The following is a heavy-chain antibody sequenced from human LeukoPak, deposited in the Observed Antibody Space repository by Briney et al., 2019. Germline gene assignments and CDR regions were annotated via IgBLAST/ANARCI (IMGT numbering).Heavy chain of an antibody. V-gene: IGHV3-7*04. Sequence: GGSLRLSCAASGFTFSTYWMSWVHQGPGKGLEWVANIKEDGSEKHYVGSVKGRFTISRDNAKNSLYLQMNSLRAEDTAVYYCARDIGYCSSNSCSDYFQHWGQGTLVTVSS. J-gene: IGHJ1*01. CDR1: GFTFSTYW. CDR2: IKEDGSEK. CDR3: ARDIGYCSSNSCSDYFQH. D-gene: IGHD2-2*01.